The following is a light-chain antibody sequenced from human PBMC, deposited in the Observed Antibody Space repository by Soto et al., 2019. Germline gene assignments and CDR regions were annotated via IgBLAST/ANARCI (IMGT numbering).Light chain of an antibody. CDR1: QTISSW. J-gene: IGKJ1*01. CDR2: KAS. Sequence: DIQMTQSPSTLSGSVGDIVTITCRASQTISSWLAWYQQKPGKAPKLLIYKASTLKSGVPSRFSGSGSGTEFTLTISSLQPDDFATYYCQHYNSSSEAFGQGTKVALK. V-gene: IGKV1-5*03. CDR3: QHYNSSSEA.